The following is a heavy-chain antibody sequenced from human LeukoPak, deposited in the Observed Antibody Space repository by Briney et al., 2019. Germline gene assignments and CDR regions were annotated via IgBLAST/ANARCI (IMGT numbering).Heavy chain of an antibody. CDR1: GFTFSDYY. CDR2: ISSSSSYT. J-gene: IGHJ4*02. V-gene: IGHV3-11*05. Sequence: GGSLRLSCAASGFTFSDYYMSWIRQAPGKGLEWVSYISSSSSYTNYADSVKGRFTISRDNAKNSLYLQMNSLRAEDTAVYYCAREVKAVPGDESFDYWGQGTLVTVSS. D-gene: IGHD6-19*01. CDR3: AREVKAVPGDESFDY.